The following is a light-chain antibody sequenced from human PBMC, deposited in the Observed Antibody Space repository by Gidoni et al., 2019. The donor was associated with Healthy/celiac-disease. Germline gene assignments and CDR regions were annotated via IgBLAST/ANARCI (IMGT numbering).Light chain of an antibody. CDR1: SSDVGGYNY. V-gene: IGLV2-14*01. CDR3: SSYTSSSTLRV. Sequence: QSALTQPASVSGSPGPSSTISCTGTSSDVGGYNYVSWYQQHPGKAPKLMIYDVSNRPSGVSNRFSGSKSGNTASLTISGLQAEDEADYYCSSYTSSSTLRVFGTGTKVTVL. CDR2: DVS. J-gene: IGLJ1*01.